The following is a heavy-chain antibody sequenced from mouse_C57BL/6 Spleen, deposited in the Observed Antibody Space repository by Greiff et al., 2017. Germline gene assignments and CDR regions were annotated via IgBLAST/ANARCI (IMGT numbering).Heavy chain of an antibody. Sequence: EVQLQQSGPGLVKPSQSLSLTCSVTGYSITSGYYWNWIRQFPGNKLEWMGYISYDGSNNYHPSLNNRISITLDTSKHQFFLKLNSVTTEYTATYYCVNYDRPYYAMDYWGQGTSVTGSS. D-gene: IGHD2-4*01. CDR2: ISYDGSN. CDR3: VNYDRPYYAMDY. V-gene: IGHV3-6*01. CDR1: GYSITSGYY. J-gene: IGHJ4*01.